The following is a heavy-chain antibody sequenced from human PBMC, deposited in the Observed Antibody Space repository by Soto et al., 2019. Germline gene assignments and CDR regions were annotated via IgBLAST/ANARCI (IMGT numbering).Heavy chain of an antibody. CDR3: AKNQGVELVPLATVDWFDP. J-gene: IGHJ5*02. CDR2: ISGSGFKK. CDR1: GFIFENIG. V-gene: IGHV3-23*01. Sequence: GWLRRAGSASGFIFENIGVSWVRQAPGKGLEWISSISGSGFKKYYADSVKGRFTISRDNSKSTVYLELNNLSAEDTAVYHCAKNQGVELVPLATVDWFDPWGQGSVVTVSS. D-gene: IGHD1-26*01.